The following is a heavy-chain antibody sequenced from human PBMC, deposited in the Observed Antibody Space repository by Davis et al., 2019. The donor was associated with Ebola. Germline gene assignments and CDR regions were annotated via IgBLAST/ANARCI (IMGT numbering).Heavy chain of an antibody. V-gene: IGHV1-8*01. CDR2: MTPNSGNT. CDR1: GYTFTSYD. D-gene: IGHD6-13*01. CDR3: TFSSWSDAFDI. J-gene: IGHJ3*02. Sequence: ASVKVSCKASGYTFTSYDINWVRQATGQGLEWMGWMTPNSGNTGYAQKFQGRVTMTRNTSISTAYMELSSLRSEDTAVYYCTFSSWSDAFDIWGQGTMVTVSS.